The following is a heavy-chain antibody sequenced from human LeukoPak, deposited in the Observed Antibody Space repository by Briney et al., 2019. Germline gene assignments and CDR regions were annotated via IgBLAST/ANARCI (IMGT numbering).Heavy chain of an antibody. J-gene: IGHJ4*02. CDR2: IGPSSAGT. Sequence: PGGSLRLSCAASGFSFSTYAMTWVRQAPGKGLEWVSSIGPSSAGTYYADSVKGRFTISRDNAKNTLYLQLDSLRGEDTAVYYCAKGDDLWFGELFSTFDYWGQGTQVTVSS. D-gene: IGHD3-10*01. V-gene: IGHV3-23*01. CDR3: AKGDDLWFGELFSTFDY. CDR1: GFSFSTYA.